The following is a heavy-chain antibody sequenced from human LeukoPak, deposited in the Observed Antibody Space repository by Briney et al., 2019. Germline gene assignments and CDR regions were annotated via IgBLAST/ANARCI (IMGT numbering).Heavy chain of an antibody. V-gene: IGHV1-69*13. Sequence: ASVKDSCKASGYIFTSYGFAWVRQAPGQGLEWMGGIIPIFGTANYAQKFQGRVTITADESTSTAYMELSSLRSEDTAVYYCAVTGIAAAGSGYWGQGTLVTVSS. CDR1: GYIFTSYG. J-gene: IGHJ4*02. CDR3: AVTGIAAAGSGY. D-gene: IGHD6-13*01. CDR2: IIPIFGTA.